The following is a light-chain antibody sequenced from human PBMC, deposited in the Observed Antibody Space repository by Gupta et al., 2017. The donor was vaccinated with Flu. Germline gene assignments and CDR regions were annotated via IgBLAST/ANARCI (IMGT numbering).Light chain of an antibody. CDR2: KAS. J-gene: IGKJ1*01. V-gene: IGKV1-5*03. CDR1: PRTRRW. Sequence: DIQMTQSPSTLSASVGDRVTIPCRASPRTRRWLAWYQQEPRKAPILLNYKASSLESGVPSRFSGSGSWKRITLNISRLQPDDFATYYCQQYNSYPWTFGQGTKVEI. CDR3: QQYNSYPWT.